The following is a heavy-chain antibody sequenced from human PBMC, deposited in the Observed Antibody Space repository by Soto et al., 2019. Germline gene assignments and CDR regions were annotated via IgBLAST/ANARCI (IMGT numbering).Heavy chain of an antibody. CDR3: ARVAGGRGYTWFHP. D-gene: IGHD2-15*01. Sequence: SEARCLSCTVSGGSMRSTDYYWSWIRQPPGEGLEWIAYIYYSGSTFYNPSLKSRLTLSVDMSKNQFSLKMSPWTAADTAVYYCARVAGGRGYTWFHPWGQGTLVTVS. CDR2: IYYSGST. J-gene: IGHJ5*02. V-gene: IGHV4-30-4*01. CDR1: GGSMRSTDYY.